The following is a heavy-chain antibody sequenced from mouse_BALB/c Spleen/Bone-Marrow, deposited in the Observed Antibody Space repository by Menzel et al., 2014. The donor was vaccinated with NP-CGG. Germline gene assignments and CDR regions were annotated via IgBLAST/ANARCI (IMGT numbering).Heavy chain of an antibody. CDR2: IDPANGNT. J-gene: IGHJ2*01. Sequence: VTLKECGAELVKPGASVKLSCTASGCNIKDTYMHWVKQRPEQGLEWIGRIDPANGNTKYDPKFQGKANITADTSYNTASLQLSSLSSEGTAVYYCARSDYWGQGTTLTVPS. CDR1: GCNIKDTY. CDR3: ARSDY. V-gene: IGHV14-3*02.